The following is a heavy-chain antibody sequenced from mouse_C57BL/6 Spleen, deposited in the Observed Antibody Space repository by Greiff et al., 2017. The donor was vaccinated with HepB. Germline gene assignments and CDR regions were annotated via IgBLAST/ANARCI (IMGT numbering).Heavy chain of an antibody. CDR3: ARASGHYAMDY. V-gene: IGHV1-64*01. Sequence: VQLQQPGAELVKPGASVKLSCKASGYTFTSYWMHWVKQRPGQGLEWIGIIHPNSGSTNYNEKFKSKATLTVDKSSSTAYMQLSSLTSEYSAVYYGARASGHYAMDYWGQGTTVTVSS. CDR1: GYTFTSYW. CDR2: IHPNSGST. D-gene: IGHD1-3*01. J-gene: IGHJ4*01.